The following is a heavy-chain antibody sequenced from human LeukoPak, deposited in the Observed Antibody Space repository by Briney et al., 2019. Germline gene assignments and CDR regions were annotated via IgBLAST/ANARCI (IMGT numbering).Heavy chain of an antibody. CDR1: GGSISSARHY. CDR2: IYYGGTT. V-gene: IGHV4-31*03. D-gene: IGHD1-1*01. Sequence: PSQALSLTCTVSGGSISSARHYWSWIRQLPGKGLEWIGCIYYGGTTYYHPSLKSRVTISIDTSKNLFSLKLTSVTAADKAAYYCARDNDHYGMDVWGQGTTVTVSS. CDR3: ARDNDHYGMDV. J-gene: IGHJ6*02.